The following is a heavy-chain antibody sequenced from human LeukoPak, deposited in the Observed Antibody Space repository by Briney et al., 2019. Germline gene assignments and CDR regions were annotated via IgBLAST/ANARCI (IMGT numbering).Heavy chain of an antibody. CDR2: INHSGST. CDR3: ARGWSRIAAAGGFDH. V-gene: IGHV4-34*01. J-gene: IGHJ4*02. CDR1: GGSFSGYY. D-gene: IGHD6-13*01. Sequence: SETLSLTCAVYGGSFSGYYWSWIRQPPGKGLEWIGEINHSGSTNYNPSLKSRVTISVDTSKNQFSLKLSSVTAADTAVYYCARGWSRIAAAGGFDHWGQGTLVTVSS.